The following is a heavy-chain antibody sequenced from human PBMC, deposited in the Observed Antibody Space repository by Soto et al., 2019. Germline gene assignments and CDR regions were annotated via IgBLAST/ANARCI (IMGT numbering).Heavy chain of an antibody. D-gene: IGHD6-13*01. V-gene: IGHV1-69*02. CDR1: GGTFSSYT. J-gene: IGHJ6*02. Sequence: GASVKVSCKASGGTFSSYTISWVRQAPGQGLEWMGRIIPILGIANYAQKFQGRVTITADKSTSTAYMELSSLRSEDTAVYYCARSVRSIAAAGLNYYYYGMDVWGQGTTVTVSS. CDR3: ARSVRSIAAAGLNYYYYGMDV. CDR2: IIPILGIA.